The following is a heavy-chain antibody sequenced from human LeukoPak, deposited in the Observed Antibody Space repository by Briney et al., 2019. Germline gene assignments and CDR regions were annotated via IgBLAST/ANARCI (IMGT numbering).Heavy chain of an antibody. D-gene: IGHD3-22*01. CDR3: ARVSYYYDSSGYYDWFDP. CDR1: GYTFTGYY. Sequence: RASVKVSCKASGYTFTGYYMHWVRQAPGQGLEWMGWINPNSGGTNYAQKFQGRVTMTRDTSISTAYMELSSLRSEDTAVYYCARVSYYYDSSGYYDWFDPWGQGTLVTVSS. V-gene: IGHV1-2*02. J-gene: IGHJ5*02. CDR2: INPNSGGT.